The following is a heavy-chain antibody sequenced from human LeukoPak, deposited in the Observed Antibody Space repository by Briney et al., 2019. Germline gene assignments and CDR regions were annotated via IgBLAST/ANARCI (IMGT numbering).Heavy chain of an antibody. J-gene: IGHJ4*02. V-gene: IGHV4-39*07. CDR3: ARDRPSFGGVTGFDY. CDR1: GGSISSSSYY. D-gene: IGHD3-16*01. Sequence: SETLSLTCTVSGGSISSSSYYWGWIRQPPGKGLEWIGSIYYSGSTYYNPSLKSRVTISVDTSKNQFSLKLSSVTAADTAVYYCARDRPSFGGVTGFDYWGQGTLVTVSS. CDR2: IYYSGST.